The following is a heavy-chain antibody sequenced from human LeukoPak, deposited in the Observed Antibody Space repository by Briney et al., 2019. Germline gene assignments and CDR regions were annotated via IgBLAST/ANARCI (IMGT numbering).Heavy chain of an antibody. V-gene: IGHV1-46*01. Sequence: RASVTVSCKASGYTFTSYYMHWVRQAPGQGLEWMGLINPSGGSTSYAQKFQGRVTMTRDMSTSTVYMELSSLRSEDTAVYYCANTYGSGSYYKGGFDPWGQGTLVTVSS. CDR1: GYTFTSYY. D-gene: IGHD3-10*01. CDR3: ANTYGSGSYYKGGFDP. J-gene: IGHJ5*02. CDR2: INPSGGST.